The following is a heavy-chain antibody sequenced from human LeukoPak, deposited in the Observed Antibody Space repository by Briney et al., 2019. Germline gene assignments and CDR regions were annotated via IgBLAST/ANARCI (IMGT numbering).Heavy chain of an antibody. Sequence: PSESLSLTCAVYGGSFSGYYWSWMRQPPGKGLEWIGEINHSGSTNYNPSLKSRVTILVDTSKNQFSLKLSSVTAADTAVYYCARENDYDILTGYYTSPGWLDPWGQGTLVTVSS. D-gene: IGHD3-9*01. CDR3: ARENDYDILTGYYTSPGWLDP. CDR1: GGSFSGYY. CDR2: INHSGST. V-gene: IGHV4-34*01. J-gene: IGHJ5*02.